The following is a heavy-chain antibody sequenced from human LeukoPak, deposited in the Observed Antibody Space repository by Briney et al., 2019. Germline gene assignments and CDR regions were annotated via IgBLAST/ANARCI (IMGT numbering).Heavy chain of an antibody. CDR3: ARDHSGGSDAFDI. Sequence: SETLSLTCTVSGGSISSYYWSRIRQPPGKGLEWIGYIYYSGSTNYNPSLKSRVTISVDTSKNQFSLKLSSVTAADTAVYYCARDHSGGSDAFDIWGQGTMVTVSS. V-gene: IGHV4-59*12. CDR1: GGSISSYY. CDR2: IYYSGST. D-gene: IGHD4-23*01. J-gene: IGHJ3*02.